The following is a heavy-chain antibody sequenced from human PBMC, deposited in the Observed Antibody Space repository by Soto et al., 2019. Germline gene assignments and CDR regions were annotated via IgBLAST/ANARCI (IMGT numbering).Heavy chain of an antibody. V-gene: IGHV2-5*01. CDR3: AHIPRYNWNDGGWFDP. J-gene: IGHJ5*02. CDR1: GFSLGTSGVG. D-gene: IGHD1-1*01. CDR2: IYWNDDK. Sequence: QITLKESGPTLLKPTQTLTLTCTFSGFSLGTSGVGVGWIRQPPGKALEWLAFIYWNDDKRYSPSLKSRLTITTDTSKNQVFLTMTNMDPVDTATYYCAHIPRYNWNDGGWFDPWGQGTLVTVSS.